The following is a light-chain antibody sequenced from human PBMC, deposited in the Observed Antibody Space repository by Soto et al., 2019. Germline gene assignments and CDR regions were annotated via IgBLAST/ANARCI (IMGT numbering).Light chain of an antibody. CDR2: DVS. J-gene: IGLJ1*01. CDR3: ASYTPSSTYV. Sequence: QSVLTQPASVSGSPGQSIAISCTGTSSDVGAFNYVSWYQQHPGKAPKFMIFDVSSRPSGVSDRFSGSKSGNTASLTISGLQTEDEADYYCASYTPSSTYVFGTGTKVTGL. CDR1: SSDVGAFNY. V-gene: IGLV2-14*03.